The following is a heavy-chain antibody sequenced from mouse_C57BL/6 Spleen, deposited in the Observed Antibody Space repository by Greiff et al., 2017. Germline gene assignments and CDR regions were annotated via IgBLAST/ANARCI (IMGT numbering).Heavy chain of an antibody. Sequence: VQLQQSGPGLVKPSQSLSLTCSVTGYSITSVYYWNWIRQFPGNKLEWMGYISYDGSNNYNPSLKNRISITRDTSKNQFFLKLNSVTTEDTATYYCAIYYGNFFAYWGQGTLVTVSA. CDR3: AIYYGNFFAY. CDR1: GYSITSVYY. J-gene: IGHJ3*01. CDR2: ISYDGSN. V-gene: IGHV3-6*01. D-gene: IGHD2-1*01.